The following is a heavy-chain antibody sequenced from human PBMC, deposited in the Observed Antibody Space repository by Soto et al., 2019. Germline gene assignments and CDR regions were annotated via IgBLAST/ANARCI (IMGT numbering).Heavy chain of an antibody. CDR3: ATRLTSGDEGF. CDR1: GFAFSDFA. Sequence: GGSLRLSCAASGFAFSDFAMMWVRQAPGQGPECVSAISAGGVATYYADSVMGRFTISRDNSRNTLYLQMNSLRGEDTAVYYCATRLTSGDEGFWGRGTLVTVSS. CDR2: ISAGGVAT. J-gene: IGHJ4*02. V-gene: IGHV3-23*01. D-gene: IGHD2-21*02.